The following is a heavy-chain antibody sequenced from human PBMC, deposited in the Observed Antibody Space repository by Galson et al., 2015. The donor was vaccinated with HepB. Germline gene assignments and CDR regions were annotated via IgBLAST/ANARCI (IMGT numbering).Heavy chain of an antibody. CDR1: GFTISDYY. Sequence: SLRLSCAASGFTISDYYMNWIRQAPGKGLEWVSNISPRSDYTDYADSVKGRFSISRDNAKNSLFLQMNSLRAEDTAVYYCARRLMVLNGVVAFDIWGQGTMVTVSS. D-gene: IGHD3-3*01. CDR2: ISPRSDYT. CDR3: ARRLMVLNGVVAFDI. J-gene: IGHJ3*02. V-gene: IGHV3-11*03.